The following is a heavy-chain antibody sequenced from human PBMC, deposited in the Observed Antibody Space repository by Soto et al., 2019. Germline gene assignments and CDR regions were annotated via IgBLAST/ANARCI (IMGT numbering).Heavy chain of an antibody. J-gene: IGHJ4*02. V-gene: IGHV1-2*04. CDR2: INPNSGGT. CDR1: GYTFTGYY. D-gene: IGHD3-10*01. Sequence: ASVKVSCKASGYTFTGYYMHWVRQAPGQGLEWMGWINPNSGGTNYAQKFQGWVTMTRDTSISTAYMELSRLRSDDTAVYYCARVLSGLGEGFDYWGQGTLVTVSS. CDR3: ARVLSGLGEGFDY.